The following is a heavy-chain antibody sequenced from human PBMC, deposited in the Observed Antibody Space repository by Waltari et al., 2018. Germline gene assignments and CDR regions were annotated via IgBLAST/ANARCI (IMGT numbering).Heavy chain of an antibody. CDR2: IYHSGSN. Sequence: QVQLQESGPGLVKPSGTLSLTCAVSGGSISSSNWWGGVRPPPGKGLEWIGEIYHSGSNNYNPSLKSRVTISVDKSKNQFSLKLSSVTAADTAVYYCARRLGSDYCSGGSCYTHFDYWGQGTLVTVSS. CDR1: GGSISSSNW. J-gene: IGHJ4*02. V-gene: IGHV4-4*02. CDR3: ARRLGSDYCSGGSCYTHFDY. D-gene: IGHD2-15*01.